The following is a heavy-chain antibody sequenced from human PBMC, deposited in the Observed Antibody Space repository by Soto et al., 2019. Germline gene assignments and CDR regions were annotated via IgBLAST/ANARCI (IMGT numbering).Heavy chain of an antibody. D-gene: IGHD3-10*01. CDR3: ARDRDYYGSGSFLI. Sequence: EVQLVESGGGLVQPGGSLRLSCAASGFTFSSYWMSWVRQAPGKGLEWVANIKQDGSEKYYVDSVKGRFTISRDNAKNSLYLQMNSLRAEDTAVYYCARDRDYYGSGSFLIWGQGTMVTVSS. CDR2: IKQDGSEK. V-gene: IGHV3-7*01. J-gene: IGHJ3*02. CDR1: GFTFSSYW.